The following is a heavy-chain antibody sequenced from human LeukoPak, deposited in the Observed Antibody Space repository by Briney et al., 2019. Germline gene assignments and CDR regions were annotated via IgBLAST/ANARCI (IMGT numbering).Heavy chain of an antibody. D-gene: IGHD2-15*01. CDR3: ARAEVYCSGSTCFLY. CDR1: GYTFSTYA. V-gene: IGHV7-4-1*02. CDR2: INTNAGNP. Sequence: ASVKVSCKTSGYTFSTYAVNWVRQAPGQGLEWMGWINTNAGNPTYAQGFTGRFVFSLDTSVTTAYLQISSLKAEDTAVYYCARAEVYCSGSTCFLYWGQGTLVTVSS. J-gene: IGHJ4*02.